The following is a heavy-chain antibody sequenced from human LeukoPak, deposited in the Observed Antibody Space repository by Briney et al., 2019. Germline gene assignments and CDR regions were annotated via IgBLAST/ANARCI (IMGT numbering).Heavy chain of an antibody. CDR3: ARTGYGSGSDDFDF. V-gene: IGHV1-18*01. CDR2: ISPHNGNR. D-gene: IGHD3-10*01. J-gene: IGHJ4*02. Sequence: ASVKVSCKTSGYTFTRYGVSWVRQAPGQGLEWMGWISPHNGNRDHAQKFKDRVTMTTDTSTNTVYLELRSLRPDDTAMYYCARTGYGSGSDDFDFWGQGTLVTVSS. CDR1: GYTFTRYG.